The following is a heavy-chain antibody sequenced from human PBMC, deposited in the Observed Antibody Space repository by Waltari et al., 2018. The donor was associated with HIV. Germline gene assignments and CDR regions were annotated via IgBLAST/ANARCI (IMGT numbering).Heavy chain of an antibody. CDR1: GFSFSSYW. J-gene: IGHJ6*02. CDR3: ARDDLYQQLPNYYYYGMDV. CDR2: IKQSGRET. D-gene: IGHD2-2*01. Sequence: EVQLVESGGGLVQPGGSLRLSCAASGFSFSSYWMTWVSPAPGKGLEWVASIKQSGRETYYVESVKGRFTISRDNAKNSLYLQMNSLRVEDTAVYYCARDDLYQQLPNYYYYGMDVWGRGTTVTVSS. V-gene: IGHV3-7*01.